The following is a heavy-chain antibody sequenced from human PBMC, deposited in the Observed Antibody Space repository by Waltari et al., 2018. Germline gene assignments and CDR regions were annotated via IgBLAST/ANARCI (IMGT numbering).Heavy chain of an antibody. V-gene: IGHV4-39*07. CDR1: GGSISSSSYY. CDR3: ARRGYCSSTSCYRYYYMDV. CDR2: IYYSVST. J-gene: IGHJ6*03. Sequence: QLQLQESGPGLVKPSETPSLTCTVSGGSISSSSYYWGWIRQPPGEGLEWIGSIYYSVSTYYNPSLKSRVTISVDTSKNQFSLKLSSVTAADTAVYYCARRGYCSSTSCYRYYYMDVWGKGTTVTVSS. D-gene: IGHD2-2*01.